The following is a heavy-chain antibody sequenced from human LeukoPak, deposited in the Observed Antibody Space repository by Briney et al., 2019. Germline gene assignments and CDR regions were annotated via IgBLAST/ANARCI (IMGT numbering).Heavy chain of an antibody. Sequence: PGGSLRLSCAASGFSFNNYWMSWVRQAPGKGLEWVANINQAGSDKYYLDSVKGRFTISRDNAKNSLYLQMNSLRAEDTAVYYCARGMIRGVMDDYWGQGTLVTASS. D-gene: IGHD3-10*01. CDR2: INQAGSDK. CDR3: ARGMIRGVMDDY. V-gene: IGHV3-7*05. CDR1: GFSFNNYW. J-gene: IGHJ4*02.